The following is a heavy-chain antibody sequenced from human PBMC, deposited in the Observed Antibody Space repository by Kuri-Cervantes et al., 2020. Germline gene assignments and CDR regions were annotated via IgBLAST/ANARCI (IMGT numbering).Heavy chain of an antibody. J-gene: IGHJ5*01. CDR3: ARFKGGSYSEYCFDS. CDR1: GGSISSSSYY. D-gene: IGHD2-21*02. Sequence: SETLSLTCTVSGGSISSSSYYWGWIRQPPGKGLEWIGSIYYSGSTYYNPSLKSRVTISVDTSKNQFSLKLSSVTAADTAVYYCARFKGGSYSEYCFDSWGHGTLVTVSS. CDR2: IYYSGST. V-gene: IGHV4-39*01.